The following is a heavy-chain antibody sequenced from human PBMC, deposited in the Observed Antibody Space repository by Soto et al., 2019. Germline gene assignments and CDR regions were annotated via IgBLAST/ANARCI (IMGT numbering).Heavy chain of an antibody. CDR1: GGTFSSYA. V-gene: IGHV1-69*13. CDR2: IIPIFGTA. J-gene: IGHJ6*02. D-gene: IGHD2-2*01. CDR3: ARDTLAHVVVVPAVHTGYYYYGMDV. Sequence: ASVKVSCKASGGTFSSYAISWVRQAPGQGLEWMGGIIPIFGTANYAQKFQGRVTITADESTSTAYMELSSLRSEDTAVYYCARDTLAHVVVVPAVHTGYYYYGMDVWG.